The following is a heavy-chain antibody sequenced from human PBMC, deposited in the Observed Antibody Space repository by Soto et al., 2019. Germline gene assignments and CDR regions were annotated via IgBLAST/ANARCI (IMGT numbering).Heavy chain of an antibody. CDR2: IWYDGSEK. Sequence: QVQLVESGGGVIQPGRSLRLSCAASGFTFSSYAMHWVCQAPGKGLEWMAIIWYDGSEKYYADSVEGRFTISRDNSENTLYLQINSLRAEDTAVYYCAREMGGAFDYWGQGTLVTVSS. D-gene: IGHD3-16*01. CDR1: GFTFSSYA. CDR3: AREMGGAFDY. V-gene: IGHV3-33*01. J-gene: IGHJ4*02.